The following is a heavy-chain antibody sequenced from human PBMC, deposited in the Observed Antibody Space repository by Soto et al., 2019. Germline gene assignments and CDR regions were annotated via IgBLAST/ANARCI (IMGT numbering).Heavy chain of an antibody. CDR3: ARELIGYCISTSCRNWFDP. CDR2: IIPIFGTA. J-gene: IGHJ5*02. V-gene: IGHV1-69*12. CDR1: GGTFSSYA. D-gene: IGHD2-2*01. Sequence: QVQLVQSGAEVKKPGSSVKVSCKASGGTFSSYAISWVRQAPGQGLEWMGGIIPIFGTANYAQKFQGRVTITADEPTSTASMELSSLRSGDTAVYYCARELIGYCISTSCRNWFDPWGQGTLVTVSS.